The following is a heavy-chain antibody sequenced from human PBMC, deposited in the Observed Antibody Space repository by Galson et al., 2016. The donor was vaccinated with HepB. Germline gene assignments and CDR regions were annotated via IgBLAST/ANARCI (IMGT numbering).Heavy chain of an antibody. D-gene: IGHD1-1*01. J-gene: IGHJ4*02. CDR3: ARDKGTSVWYKDY. V-gene: IGHV3-30*03. CDR2: ISYDGGNK. CDR1: GFTFNKYG. Sequence: SLRLSCAASGFTFNKYGMHWVRHAPDKGLEWVALISYDGGNKYYAGSVKGRITISRDTSKNTVYLQMNSLRGEDTGVYYCARDKGTSVWYKDYWGQGTLVTVSS.